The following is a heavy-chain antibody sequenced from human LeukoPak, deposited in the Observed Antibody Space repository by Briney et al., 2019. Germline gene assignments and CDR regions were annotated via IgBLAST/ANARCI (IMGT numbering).Heavy chain of an antibody. CDR1: GGTFSSYA. CDR2: IIPILGIA. J-gene: IGHJ6*02. V-gene: IGHV1-69*04. D-gene: IGHD2-15*01. Sequence: SVKVSCKASGGTFSSYAISWVRQAPGQGLEWMGRIIPILGIANYAQKFQGRVTITADKSTSTACMELSSLRSEDTAVYYCARDRGISPYGMDVWGQGTTVTVSS. CDR3: ARDRGISPYGMDV.